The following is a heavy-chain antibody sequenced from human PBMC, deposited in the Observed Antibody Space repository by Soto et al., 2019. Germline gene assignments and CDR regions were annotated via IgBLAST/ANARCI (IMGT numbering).Heavy chain of an antibody. CDR3: ARVRKVSFYSSSWLFDY. CDR1: GGSVSSGSYY. J-gene: IGHJ4*02. CDR2: IYYSGST. V-gene: IGHV4-61*01. Sequence: KASETLSLTCTVSGGSVSSGSYYWSWIRQPPGKGLEWIGYIYYSGSTNYNPSLKSRVTISVDTSKNQFSLKLSSVTAADTAVYYCARVRKVSFYSSSWLFDYWGQGTLVTVSS. D-gene: IGHD6-13*01.